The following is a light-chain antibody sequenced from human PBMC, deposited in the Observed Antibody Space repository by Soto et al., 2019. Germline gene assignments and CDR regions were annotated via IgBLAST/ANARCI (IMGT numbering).Light chain of an antibody. CDR2: EVT. J-gene: IGLJ1*01. CDR3: ISYTSRNTVYV. V-gene: IGLV2-14*01. CDR1: SSDVGGYNY. Sequence: QSALTQPASESGSPGQSITIPCTGTSSDVGGYNYVSWYQQHPGKAPKLIIYEVTNRPTGISNRFSGSKSGNRASRTISGLQAEDEADYHSISYTSRNTVYVFGTGTQLTVL.